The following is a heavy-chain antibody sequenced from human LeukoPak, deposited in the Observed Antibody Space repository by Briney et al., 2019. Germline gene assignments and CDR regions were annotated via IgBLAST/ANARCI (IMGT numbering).Heavy chain of an antibody. CDR2: VNPSGGST. D-gene: IGHD6-13*01. CDR1: GYTFTSYY. J-gene: IGHJ4*02. Sequence: ASVKVSCRASGYTFTSYYFHWVRQAPGQGLEWVGMVNPSGGSTTYAQEFQGRVTMTRDMSTSTVYMELSSLRSEDTAVYYCARHGAPTGRSNDYWGQGTLVTVSS. V-gene: IGHV1-46*01. CDR3: ARHGAPTGRSNDY.